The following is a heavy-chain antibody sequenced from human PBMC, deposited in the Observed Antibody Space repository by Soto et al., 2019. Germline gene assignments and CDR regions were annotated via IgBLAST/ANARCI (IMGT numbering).Heavy chain of an antibody. J-gene: IGHJ6*02. D-gene: IGHD3-16*02. Sequence: LSLTCTVSGGSISSGGYYWSWIRQHPGKGLEWIGYIYYSGSTYYNPSLKSRVTISVDTSKNQFSLKLSSVTAADTAVYYCARDSSVVVGSYHFYYYYGMDVWGQGTTVTVSS. V-gene: IGHV4-31*03. CDR2: IYYSGST. CDR3: ARDSSVVVGSYHFYYYYGMDV. CDR1: GGSISSGGYY.